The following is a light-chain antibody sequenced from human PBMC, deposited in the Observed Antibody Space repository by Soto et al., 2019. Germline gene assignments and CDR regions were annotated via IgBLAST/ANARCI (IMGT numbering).Light chain of an antibody. CDR1: QSVTNS. V-gene: IGKV3-11*01. CDR2: DAS. CDR3: QQRSNWPPVT. J-gene: IGKJ4*01. Sequence: GERATLSFRASQSVTNSLAWYQKKPGQAPRLLVYDASNRATGIPTRFSGSGSGTDLTLTISRLETEDFGVYYCQQRSNWPPVTFGGGTNVDIK.